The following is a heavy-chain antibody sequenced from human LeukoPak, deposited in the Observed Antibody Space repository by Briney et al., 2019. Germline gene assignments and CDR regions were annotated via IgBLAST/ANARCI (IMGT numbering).Heavy chain of an antibody. CDR1: GGSISSGGYY. CDR3: ARDRVGATFYGMDV. J-gene: IGHJ6*02. Sequence: SETLSLTCTVSGGSISSGGYYWSWIRQHPGKGLEWIGYIYYSGSTYYNPSLKSRVTISVDTSKNQFSLKLSSVTAADTAVYYCARDRVGATFYGMDVWGQGTTVTVSS. V-gene: IGHV4-31*03. CDR2: IYYSGST. D-gene: IGHD1-26*01.